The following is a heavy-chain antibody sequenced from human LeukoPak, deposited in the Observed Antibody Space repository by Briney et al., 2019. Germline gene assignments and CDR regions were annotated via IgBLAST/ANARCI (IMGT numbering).Heavy chain of an antibody. CDR1: GGSISSYY. Sequence: KTSETLSLTCTVSGGSISSYYWSWIRQSPGEGLEWIGYIHYTGSTNYNPSLESRVSISVDTSKKYFSLKLRSVTAADTAVYYCARVDDTSAIDYWGQGTLVTVSS. J-gene: IGHJ4*02. V-gene: IGHV4-59*01. D-gene: IGHD3-22*01. CDR2: IHYTGST. CDR3: ARVDDTSAIDY.